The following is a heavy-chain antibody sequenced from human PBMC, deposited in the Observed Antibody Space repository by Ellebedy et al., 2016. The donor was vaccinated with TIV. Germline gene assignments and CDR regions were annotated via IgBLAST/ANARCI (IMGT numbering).Heavy chain of an antibody. CDR3: ARREWAFDI. J-gene: IGHJ3*02. D-gene: IGHD3-3*01. V-gene: IGHV1-69*13. CDR1: GYTFTGYY. Sequence: AASVKVSCKASGYTFTGYYMHWVRQAPGQGLEWMGGIIPIFRTPNYAQKFQGRVTITADDSTSTVYMELSSLRSEDTAVYYGARREWAFDIWGQGTMVTVSS. CDR2: IIPIFRTP.